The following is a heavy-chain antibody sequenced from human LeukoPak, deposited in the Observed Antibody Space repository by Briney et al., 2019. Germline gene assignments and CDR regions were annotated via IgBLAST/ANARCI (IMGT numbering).Heavy chain of an antibody. CDR2: IKQDGSEK. J-gene: IGHJ4*02. V-gene: IGHV3-7*01. CDR1: GFTFSSYW. CDR3: AGDVEQQLVRSDY. Sequence: GGSLRLSCAASGFTFSSYWMSWVRQAPGKGLEWVANIKQDGSEKYYVGSVKGRFTISRDNAKNSLYLQMNSLRAEDTAVYYCAGDVEQQLVRSDYWGQGTLVTVSS. D-gene: IGHD6-13*01.